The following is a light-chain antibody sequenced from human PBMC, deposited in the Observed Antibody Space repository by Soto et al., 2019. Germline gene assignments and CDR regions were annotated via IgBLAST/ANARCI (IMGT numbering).Light chain of an antibody. Sequence: IVLTQSPGTLSLSPGERATLSCRASQSVSSGYLVWYQQRPGQPPRLLIYGTSNWAAGIPDRFSGSGSGTDFTLTIYRLEPEDSAVYYCQQYGSSALTFGGGTKVEIK. CDR1: QSVSSGY. J-gene: IGKJ4*01. V-gene: IGKV3-20*01. CDR3: QQYGSSALT. CDR2: GTS.